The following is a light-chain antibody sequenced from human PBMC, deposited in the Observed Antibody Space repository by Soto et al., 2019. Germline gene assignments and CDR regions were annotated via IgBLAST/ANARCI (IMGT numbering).Light chain of an antibody. CDR3: CSYAGSSTSV. CDR2: EGS. Sequence: QSALTQPASVSGSPGQSITISCTGTSSDVGSYNLVSSYQQHPGKAPKLMIYEGSKRPSGVSNRFSGSKSGNTASLTISGLQAEDVADYYCCSYAGSSTSVFGGGTKLTVL. CDR1: SSDVGSYNL. J-gene: IGLJ2*01. V-gene: IGLV2-23*01.